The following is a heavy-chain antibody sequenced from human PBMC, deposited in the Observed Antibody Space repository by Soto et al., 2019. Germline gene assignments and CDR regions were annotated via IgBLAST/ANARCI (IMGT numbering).Heavy chain of an antibody. CDR3: ATDLYY. V-gene: IGHV3-7*01. CDR2: INQIGSEK. J-gene: IGHJ4*02. CDR1: GFTFSTYW. Sequence: GSLRLSCAASGFTFSTYWMSWVRQAPGKGLEWVSNINQIGSEKYYVDSVKGRFTISRDNSKNSLYLQMNSLRAEDTAVYYCATDLYYWGQGTLATVSS.